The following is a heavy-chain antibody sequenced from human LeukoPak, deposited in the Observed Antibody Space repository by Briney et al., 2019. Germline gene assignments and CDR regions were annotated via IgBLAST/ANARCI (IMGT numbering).Heavy chain of an antibody. CDR2: INPNSGGT. CDR1: GYTFTGYY. D-gene: IGHD3-10*01. CDR3: ARVATRYYGSGSPYYFDY. V-gene: IGHV1-2*02. Sequence: ASVKVSCKASGYTFTGYYMHWVRQAPGQGLEWMGWINPNSGGTNYAQKFQGRVTMTRDTSISTAYMELSSLRYEDTAVYYCARVATRYYGSGSPYYFDYWGQGTLVTVSS. J-gene: IGHJ4*02.